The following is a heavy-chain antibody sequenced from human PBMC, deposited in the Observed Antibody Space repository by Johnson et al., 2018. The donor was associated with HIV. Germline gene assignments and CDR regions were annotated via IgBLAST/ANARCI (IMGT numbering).Heavy chain of an antibody. V-gene: IGHV3-30*02. D-gene: IGHD3-16*01. Sequence: QEKLVESGGGVVQPGGSLRLSCAASGFTFSSYGMHWVRQAPGKGLEWVAFIRYDGTNKYYADSVKGRFTISRDNSKNTLYLQMNSLRAEDTAVYYCATPLGGWRWGDAFDVWGQGTMVTVSS. J-gene: IGHJ3*01. CDR3: ATPLGGWRWGDAFDV. CDR1: GFTFSSYG. CDR2: IRYDGTNK.